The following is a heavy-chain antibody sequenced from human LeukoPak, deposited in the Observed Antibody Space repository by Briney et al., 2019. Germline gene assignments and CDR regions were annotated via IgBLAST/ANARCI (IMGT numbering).Heavy chain of an antibody. J-gene: IGHJ3*02. Sequence: SETLSLTCAVYGGSFSGYYWSWIRQPPGKGQERIEKINHSGSTNYNPSLKSRVTISVDTSKNQFSLKLSSVTAADTAVYYCARGHFYDYIWGSYRPDAFDIWGQGTMVTVSS. CDR2: INHSGST. D-gene: IGHD3-16*02. V-gene: IGHV4-34*01. CDR3: ARGHFYDYIWGSYRPDAFDI. CDR1: GGSFSGYY.